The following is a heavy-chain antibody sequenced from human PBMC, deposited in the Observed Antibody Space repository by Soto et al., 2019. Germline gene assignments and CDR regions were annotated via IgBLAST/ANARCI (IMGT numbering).Heavy chain of an antibody. CDR3: ARESEDLTSNFDY. J-gene: IGHJ4*02. V-gene: IGHV3-21*01. Sequence: PGGSLRLSCAASGFTFSRYSMNWVRQSPGKGLEWVSSISSTTNYIYYADSMMGRFTVSRDNAKNSVYLDMNSLSAEDTAVYYCARESEDLTSNFDYWGQGTLVTVSS. CDR2: ISSTTNYI. CDR1: GFTFSRYS.